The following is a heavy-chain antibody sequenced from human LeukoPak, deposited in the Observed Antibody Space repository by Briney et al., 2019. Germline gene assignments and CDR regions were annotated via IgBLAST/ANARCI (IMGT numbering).Heavy chain of an antibody. CDR1: GFTFSNYA. CDR3: ARRSGIAVAGAFDY. CDR2: ISGSGDST. Sequence: GRSLRLSCAASGFTFSNYAMRWVRQAPGKGLEWVSGISGSGDSTYYADSVKGRFTISRDNSKNTLYLQMNSLRAEDTAVYYCARRSGIAVAGAFDYWGQGTLVTVSS. V-gene: IGHV3-23*01. D-gene: IGHD6-19*01. J-gene: IGHJ4*02.